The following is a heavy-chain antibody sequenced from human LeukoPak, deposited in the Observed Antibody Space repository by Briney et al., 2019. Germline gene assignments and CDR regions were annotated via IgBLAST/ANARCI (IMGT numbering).Heavy chain of an antibody. V-gene: IGHV3-48*03. CDR2: ISSSGSTI. CDR1: GFTFSSYE. J-gene: IGHJ4*02. D-gene: IGHD3-22*01. Sequence: QSGGSLRLSCAVSGFTFSSYEMNWVRQAPGKGLEWISYISSSGSTIYYADSVKGRFTISRDNAKNSLYLQMNSLRAEDTAVYYCARMDSSGYYGLAAGGIDYWGQGTLVTVSS. CDR3: ARMDSSGYYGLAAGGIDY.